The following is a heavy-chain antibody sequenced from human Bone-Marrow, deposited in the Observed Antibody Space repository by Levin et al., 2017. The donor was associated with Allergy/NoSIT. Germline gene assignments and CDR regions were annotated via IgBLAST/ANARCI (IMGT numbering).Heavy chain of an antibody. J-gene: IGHJ4*02. CDR1: GFTFTKYA. CDR2: ISASGGSR. V-gene: IGHV3-23*01. CDR3: TKWGDFWSGYPQNYDF. D-gene: IGHD3-3*01. Sequence: GGSLRLSCAASGFTFTKYAMSWVRQGPGKGLEWISAISASGGSRKYADSVKGRFTISRDNSKNTVYLQMNSLRAEDTALYYCTKWGDFWSGYPQNYDFWGQGAQVTVSA.